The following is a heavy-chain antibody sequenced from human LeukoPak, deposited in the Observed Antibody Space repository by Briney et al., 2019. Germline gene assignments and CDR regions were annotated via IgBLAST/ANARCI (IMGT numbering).Heavy chain of an antibody. V-gene: IGHV4-34*01. CDR1: GGSFSGYY. D-gene: IGHD5-24*01. CDR3: ARGRRWLQSPFDY. CDR2: INHSGST. Sequence: SETLSLTCAVYGGSFSGYYWSWIRQPPGKGLEWIGEINHSGSTNYNPSLKSRVTISVDTPKNQFSLKLSSVTAADTAVYYCARGRRWLQSPFDYWGQGTLVTVSS. J-gene: IGHJ4*02.